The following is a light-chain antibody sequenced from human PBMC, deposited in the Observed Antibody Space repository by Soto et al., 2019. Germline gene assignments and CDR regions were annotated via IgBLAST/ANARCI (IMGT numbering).Light chain of an antibody. Sequence: QAVVTQEPSLTVSPGGTVTLTCASSTGAVTTGYYPSWFQHKPGHAPRALIYNTNDKHSWTPARLSGSLLGDKAALTLSGVQPEYEAEYYCLLYYGGSWVFGGGTTVNVL. CDR2: NTN. J-gene: IGLJ3*02. CDR3: LLYYGGSWV. CDR1: TGAVTTGYY. V-gene: IGLV7-43*01.